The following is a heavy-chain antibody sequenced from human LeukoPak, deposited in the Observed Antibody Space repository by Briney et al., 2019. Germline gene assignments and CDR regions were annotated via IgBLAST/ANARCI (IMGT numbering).Heavy chain of an antibody. J-gene: IGHJ4*02. CDR2: INAGNGGT. V-gene: IGHV1-2*02. CDR1: GYTFTSYA. CDR3: ARGLPSPGDVWYLDY. D-gene: IGHD2-8*01. Sequence: ASVKVSCKASGYTFTSYAMHWVRQAPGQRLEWMGWINAGNGGTNYAQKFQGRVIMTRDTSITTVYMELSRLRSDDTAVYYCARGLPSPGDVWYLDYWGQGTLVTVSS.